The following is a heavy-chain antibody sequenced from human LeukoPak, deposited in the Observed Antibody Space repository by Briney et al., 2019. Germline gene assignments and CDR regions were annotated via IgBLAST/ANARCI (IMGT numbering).Heavy chain of an antibody. CDR3: AKGNIVVVVAASYYFDY. CDR1: GFTFSSYA. V-gene: IGHV3-23*01. D-gene: IGHD2-15*01. Sequence: GGSLRLSCAASGFTFSSYAMSWVRQAPGKGLEWVSAISGSGGSTYYADSVKGRFTISRDNSKNTLYLQMNSLRAEDTAVYYCAKGNIVVVVAASYYFDYWGQGNLVTVSS. CDR2: ISGSGGST. J-gene: IGHJ4*02.